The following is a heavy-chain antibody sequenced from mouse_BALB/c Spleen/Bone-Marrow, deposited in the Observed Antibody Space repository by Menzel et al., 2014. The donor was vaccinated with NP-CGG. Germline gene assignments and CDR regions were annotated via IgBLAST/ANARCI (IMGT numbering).Heavy chain of an antibody. CDR1: GYSITSGYS. CDR3: ARDGSLYYFDY. V-gene: IGHV3-1*02. CDR2: IHYSGST. Sequence: DVKLVESGPDLVKPSQSLSLTCTVTGYSITSGYSCHWIRQFPGNKLEWMGYIHYSGSTHYNPSLKSRISITRDTSKNQFFLQLNSVTTEDTATYYYARDGSLYYFDYWGQGTTLTVSS. D-gene: IGHD1-1*01. J-gene: IGHJ2*01.